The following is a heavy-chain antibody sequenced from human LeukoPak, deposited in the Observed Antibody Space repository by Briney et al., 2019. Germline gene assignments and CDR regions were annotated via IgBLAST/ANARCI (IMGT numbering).Heavy chain of an antibody. D-gene: IGHD4-17*01. CDR1: GFTFSSYA. V-gene: IGHV3-30-3*01. Sequence: GGSLRLSCAASGFTFSSYAMHWVRQAPGKGLEWVALISYDGSNKYYADSVKGRFTISRDNSKNTLYLQMNSLRAEDTALYYCAREGDYGDHPVLDYWGQGTLVTVSS. J-gene: IGHJ4*02. CDR3: AREGDYGDHPVLDY. CDR2: ISYDGSNK.